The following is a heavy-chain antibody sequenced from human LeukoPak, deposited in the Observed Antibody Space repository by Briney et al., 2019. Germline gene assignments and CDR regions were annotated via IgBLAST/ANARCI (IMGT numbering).Heavy chain of an antibody. CDR3: ARAPGSLVSVAGRPYYFDF. V-gene: IGHV3-23*01. J-gene: IGHJ4*02. D-gene: IGHD6-6*01. CDR2: ISTSGSGGAT. CDR1: GFTSSDYA. Sequence: GGSLRLTCAASGFTSSDYAMAWVRQAPGKGLEWVSLISTSGSGGATYYADSMKGRFTISRDSPNNTLYLQMNSLRAEDTAVYYCARAPGSLVSVAGRPYYFDFWGQGTLVTVSS.